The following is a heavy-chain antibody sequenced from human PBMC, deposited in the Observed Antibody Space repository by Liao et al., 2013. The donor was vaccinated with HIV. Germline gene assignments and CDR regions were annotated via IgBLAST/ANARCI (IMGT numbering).Heavy chain of an antibody. CDR2: IHPTGNT. CDR3: AREPYTTWLEWQFPPYYMDV. J-gene: IGHJ6*03. D-gene: IGHD3-3*01. CDR1: GGSISSYY. V-gene: IGHV4-4*07. Sequence: QVQLQESGPGLVKPSETLSLTCTVSGGSISSYYWSWLRQSAGKGLEWIGRIHPTGNTNYNPSLKSRVSISVDSSTNRFSLLMTSVTAADTAVYYCAREPYTTWLEWQFPPYYMDVWGIGTTVTVSS.